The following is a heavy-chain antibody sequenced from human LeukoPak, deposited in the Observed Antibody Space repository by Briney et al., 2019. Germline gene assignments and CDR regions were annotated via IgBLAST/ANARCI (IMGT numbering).Heavy chain of an antibody. CDR3: ARCYGSSSGSYDF. D-gene: IGHD6-6*01. V-gene: IGHV5-51*01. CDR2: IYPADSDT. J-gene: IGHJ4*02. Sequence: GESLKICCEGCGYSFTNYWIGWVRQMGGKGLEWVGVIYPADSDTRHSPSFQGQVTISANKSISTAFLQWSSLKASDTAMYYCARCYGSSSGSYDFWGQGTLVTVSS. CDR1: GYSFTNYW.